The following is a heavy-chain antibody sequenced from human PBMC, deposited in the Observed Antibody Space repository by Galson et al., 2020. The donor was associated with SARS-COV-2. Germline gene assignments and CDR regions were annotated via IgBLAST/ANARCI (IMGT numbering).Heavy chain of an antibody. CDR3: ARDLRGISPEALDL. Sequence: KIGESLKISCAASGFTFSSYSMNWVRQAPGKGLEWVSSVSSSSSYKYYADSVWGRFTISRDNAENSLYLQMNSLRAEDAAVYYCARDLRGISPEALDLWGQGTMVTVSS. CDR1: GFTFSSYS. J-gene: IGHJ3*01. V-gene: IGHV3-21*01. D-gene: IGHD3-16*01. CDR2: VSSSSSYK.